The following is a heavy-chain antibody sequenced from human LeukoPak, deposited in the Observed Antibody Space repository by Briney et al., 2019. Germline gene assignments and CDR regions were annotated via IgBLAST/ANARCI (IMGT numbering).Heavy chain of an antibody. V-gene: IGHV4-39*01. Sequence: SETLSLTCTVSGGSISSSSYYWGWIRQPPGKGLEWIGSIYYSGSTYYNPSLKSRVTISVDTSKNQFSLKLSSVTAADAAVYYCASLINWNLEVPDAFDIWGQGTMVTVSS. CDR2: IYYSGST. CDR3: ASLINWNLEVPDAFDI. CDR1: GGSISSSSYY. J-gene: IGHJ3*02. D-gene: IGHD1-20*01.